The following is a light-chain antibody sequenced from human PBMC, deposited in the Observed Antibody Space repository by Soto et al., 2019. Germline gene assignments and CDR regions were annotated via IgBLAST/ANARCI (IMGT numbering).Light chain of an antibody. CDR1: QSISSW. Sequence: DIQMTQSPSTLSASVGDRVTITCRASQSISSWLAWYQQKPGKAPKLLIYKASSLESGVPSRFSGSGSGTEFPLHISSLQPDDFATYYCQQYNSLWTFGQGTKVEIK. J-gene: IGKJ1*01. V-gene: IGKV1-5*03. CDR3: QQYNSLWT. CDR2: KAS.